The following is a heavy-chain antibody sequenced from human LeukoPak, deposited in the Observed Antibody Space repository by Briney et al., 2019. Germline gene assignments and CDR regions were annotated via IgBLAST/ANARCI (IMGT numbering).Heavy chain of an antibody. CDR1: GGIFSSYV. D-gene: IGHD3-22*01. CDR3: ASLNYYDTSGYFDY. J-gene: IGHJ4*02. Sequence: SVKVSCKASGGIFSSYVISWVRQAPGQGLEWMGGIIPMFGTANYAQKFQDRVTITADKSTGTDYMELSSLRSEDTAVYYCASLNYYDTSGYFDYWGQGTLVTVSS. V-gene: IGHV1-69*06. CDR2: IIPMFGTA.